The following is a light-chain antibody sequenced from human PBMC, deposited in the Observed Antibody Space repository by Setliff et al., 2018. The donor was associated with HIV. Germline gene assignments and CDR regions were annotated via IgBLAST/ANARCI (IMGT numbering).Light chain of an antibody. Sequence: NVMLTQPQSVSQSPGKTVTISCTRTSGNIANNYVQWYQQRPGSAPTTVIYDDNQRPSGVPDRFSGSIDSSSNSASLTISGLKTEDEADYFCQSYDSSSVIFGGGTKVTVL. J-gene: IGLJ2*01. CDR2: DDN. CDR3: QSYDSSSVI. V-gene: IGLV6-57*03. CDR1: SGNIANNY.